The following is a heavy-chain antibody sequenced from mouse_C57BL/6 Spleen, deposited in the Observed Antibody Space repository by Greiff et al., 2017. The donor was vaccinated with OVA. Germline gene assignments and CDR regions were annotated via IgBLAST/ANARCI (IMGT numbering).Heavy chain of an antibody. J-gene: IGHJ2*01. CDR2: IDPSDSET. D-gene: IGHD2-1*01. CDR1: GYTFTSYW. CDR3: ARRGYGNYVNFDY. Sequence: QVQLQQPGAELVRPGSSVKLSCKASGYTFTSYWMHWVKQRPIQGLEWIGNIDPSDSETHYNQKFKDKATLTVDKSSSTAYMQLSSLTSEDSAVCYCARRGYGNYVNFDYWGQGTTLTVSS. V-gene: IGHV1-52*01.